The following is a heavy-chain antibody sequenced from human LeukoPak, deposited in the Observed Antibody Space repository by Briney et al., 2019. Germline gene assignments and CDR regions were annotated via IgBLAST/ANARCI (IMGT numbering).Heavy chain of an antibody. CDR1: GFTFSSYG. D-gene: IGHD1-26*01. CDR3: AKVGSPFDI. V-gene: IGHV3-30*18. CDR2: ISYDGSNK. Sequence: PGGSLRLSCAASGFTFSSYGMHWVRQAPGKGLEWVAVISYDGSNKYYADSVKGRFTISRDNSKNTLYLQMNSLRAEDTAVYYCAKVGSPFDIWGQGTMVTVSS. J-gene: IGHJ3*02.